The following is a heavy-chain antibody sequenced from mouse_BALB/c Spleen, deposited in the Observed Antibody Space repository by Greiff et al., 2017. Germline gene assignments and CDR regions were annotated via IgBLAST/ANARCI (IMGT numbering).Heavy chain of an antibody. CDR2: ISNGGGST. D-gene: IGHD2-4*01. Sequence: EVMLVESGGGLVQPGGSLKLSCAASGFTFSSYTMSWVRQTPEKRLEWVAYISNGGGSTYYPDTVKGRFTISRDNAKNTLYLQMSSLKSEDTAMYYCARDDYDYDWFAYWGQGTLVTVSA. CDR1: GFTFSSYT. CDR3: ARDDYDYDWFAY. J-gene: IGHJ3*01. V-gene: IGHV5-12-2*01.